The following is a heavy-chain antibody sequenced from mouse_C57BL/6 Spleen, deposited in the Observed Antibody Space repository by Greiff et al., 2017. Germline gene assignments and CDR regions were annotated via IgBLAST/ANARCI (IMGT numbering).Heavy chain of an antibody. Sequence: QVQLQQPGAELVRPGTSVKLSCKASGYTFTSYWMHWVKQRPGQGLEWFGVIVPSDSYTNYTQKFKGKATFTVDTSSSTVYLQLSSLTSEDSAVYYCTRTATPYALDYWGQGTSVTVSS. CDR3: TRTATPYALDY. CDR2: IVPSDSYT. J-gene: IGHJ4*01. V-gene: IGHV1-59*01. D-gene: IGHD1-2*01. CDR1: GYTFTSYW.